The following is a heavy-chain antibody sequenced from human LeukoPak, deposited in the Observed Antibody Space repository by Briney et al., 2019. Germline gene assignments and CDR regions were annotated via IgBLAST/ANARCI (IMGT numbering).Heavy chain of an antibody. CDR2: IYYSGST. CDR3: ARESFRGRTDY. Sequence: SETLSLTCTVSVGSISSSSYYWGWIRQPPGKGLEWIGSIYYSGSTYYNPSLKSRVTISVDTSKNQFSLKLSSVTAADTAVYYCARESFRGRTDYWGQGTLVTVSS. D-gene: IGHD1-26*01. CDR1: VGSISSSSYY. V-gene: IGHV4-39*07. J-gene: IGHJ4*02.